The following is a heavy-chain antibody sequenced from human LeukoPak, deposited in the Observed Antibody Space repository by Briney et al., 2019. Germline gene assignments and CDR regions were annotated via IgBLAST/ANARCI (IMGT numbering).Heavy chain of an antibody. Sequence: SETLSPTCTVSGGSISSGGYYWSWIRQHPGKGLEWIGYIYYSGSTYYNPSLKSRVTISVDTSKNQFSLKLSSVTAADTAVYYCARDSHRGTPFDYWGQGTLVTVSS. CDR2: IYYSGST. CDR1: GGSISSGGYY. V-gene: IGHV4-31*03. D-gene: IGHD2-15*01. J-gene: IGHJ4*02. CDR3: ARDSHRGTPFDY.